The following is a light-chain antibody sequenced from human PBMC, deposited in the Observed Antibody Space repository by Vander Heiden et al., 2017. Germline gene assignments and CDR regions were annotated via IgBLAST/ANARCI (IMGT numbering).Light chain of an antibody. CDR1: QSINSW. J-gene: IGKJ1*01. CDR2: KAS. Sequence: DIQMTQSPSTLSASVGDRVTITCRASQSINSWLAWYQQKPGKAPKLLIYKASSLESGVPSRFSGSGSGTEFTLTISSLQPDDFATYYCQQDNSYPRTFGQGTKVEVK. CDR3: QQDNSYPRT. V-gene: IGKV1-5*03.